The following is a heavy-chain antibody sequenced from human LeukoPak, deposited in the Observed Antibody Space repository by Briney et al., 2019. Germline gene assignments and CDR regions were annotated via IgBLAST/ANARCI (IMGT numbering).Heavy chain of an antibody. D-gene: IGHD3-3*01. CDR2: ISAYNGRT. Sequence: EASVKVSCKVSGHTFINHGISWVRQAPGQGLEWMGWISAYNGRTEYAPNLQDRVTMTTDTSTTTAYMELRSLTSDDTAVYYCGRWSPNPNDSWGQGTLVTVSS. V-gene: IGHV1-18*01. CDR3: GRWSPNPNDS. J-gene: IGHJ5*01. CDR1: GHTFINHG.